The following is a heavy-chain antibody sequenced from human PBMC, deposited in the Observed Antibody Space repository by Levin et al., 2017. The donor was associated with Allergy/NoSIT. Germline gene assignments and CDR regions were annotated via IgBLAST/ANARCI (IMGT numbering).Heavy chain of an antibody. CDR3: ARDVTMGGEA. Sequence: GESLKISCVVSGFSFSSSWMSWVRQAPGKGLEWVANINEDGSAKYYVDSVKGRFTGSRDNAENSLYLQMDDLRAEDTALYYCARDVTMGGEAWGQGTLVTVSS. J-gene: IGHJ5*02. D-gene: IGHD3-10*01. V-gene: IGHV3-7*03. CDR1: GFSFSSSW. CDR2: INEDGSAK.